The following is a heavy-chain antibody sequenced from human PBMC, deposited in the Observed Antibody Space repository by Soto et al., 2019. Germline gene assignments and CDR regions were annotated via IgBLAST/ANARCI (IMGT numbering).Heavy chain of an antibody. V-gene: IGHV4-31*03. CDR1: GGSISSGGYY. CDR3: ARLSLRHSGIDL. D-gene: IGHD3-22*01. CDR2: IYSSGSS. J-gene: IGHJ5*02. Sequence: PSETLSLTCTVSGGSISSGGYYWSWIRQHQGKGLEWIGYIYSSGSSYYNPSLKSRVTISVDTYQNSFSLKLSSVTAAATALCYCARLSLRHSGIDLWGQGTLVTVSS.